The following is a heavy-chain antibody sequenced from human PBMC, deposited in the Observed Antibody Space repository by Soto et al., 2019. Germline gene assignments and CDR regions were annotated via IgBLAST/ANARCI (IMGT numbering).Heavy chain of an antibody. CDR1: GFTVTSNY. D-gene: IGHD6-13*01. CDR3: AREQGIPTAGTMDY. Sequence: EVPVVESGGGLVQPGGSLRLSCTASGFTVTSNYMTWVRQAPGKGLEWVSVIYSDGKTYYADSVKGRFTISRDNSKNTVYLQMNSLRAEDSAVYYCAREQGIPTAGTMDYWGQGTLVTVSS. V-gene: IGHV3-66*01. J-gene: IGHJ4*02. CDR2: IYSDGKT.